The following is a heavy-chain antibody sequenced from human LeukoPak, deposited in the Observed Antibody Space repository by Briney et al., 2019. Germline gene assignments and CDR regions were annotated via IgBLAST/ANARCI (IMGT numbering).Heavy chain of an antibody. V-gene: IGHV4-38-2*01. J-gene: IGHJ6*04. CDR3: ARCGSGSYYTYYYYGMDV. D-gene: IGHD3-10*01. CDR2: IYHSGST. CDR1: GYSISSGYY. Sequence: SETLSLTCAVSGYSISSGYYWGWIRQPPGKGLEWIGSIYHSGSTYYNPSLKSRVTISVDTSKNQFSLKLSSVTAADTAVYYCARCGSGSYYTYYYYGMDVWGKGTTVTVSS.